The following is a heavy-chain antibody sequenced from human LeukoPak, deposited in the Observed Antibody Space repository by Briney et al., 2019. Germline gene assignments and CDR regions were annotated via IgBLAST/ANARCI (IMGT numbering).Heavy chain of an antibody. CDR1: GGSISSSSYY. CDR2: INYSGGT. J-gene: IGHJ4*02. Sequence: SETLSLTCAVSGGSISSSSYYWGWIRQPQGKGMEWIVSINYSGGTYYNPSLKSRVTISVDTSKNQFSLKLSSVTAADTAVYYCARIAHSRVPRVQEMATMGPFDYWGQGTLVTVSS. D-gene: IGHD5-24*01. CDR3: ARIAHSRVPRVQEMATMGPFDY. V-gene: IGHV4-39*01.